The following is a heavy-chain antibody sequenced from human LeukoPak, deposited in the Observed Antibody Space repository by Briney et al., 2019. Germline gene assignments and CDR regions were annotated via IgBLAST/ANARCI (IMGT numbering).Heavy chain of an antibody. CDR2: INPNSGGT. D-gene: IGHD2-2*02. CDR1: GYTFTGYY. Sequence: GASVKVSCKASGYTFTGYYMHWVRQAPGQGLEWMGWINPNSGGTNYAQKFQGRVTMTRDTSISTAYMELSRLRSDDTAVYYCARSLYRSSTSCYTFDYWGQGTLVTVSS. J-gene: IGHJ4*02. V-gene: IGHV1-2*02. CDR3: ARSLYRSSTSCYTFDY.